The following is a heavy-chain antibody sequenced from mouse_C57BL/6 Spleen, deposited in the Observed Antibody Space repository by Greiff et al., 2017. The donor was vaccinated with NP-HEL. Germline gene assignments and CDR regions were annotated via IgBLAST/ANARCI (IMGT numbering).Heavy chain of an antibody. CDR1: GYTFTDYN. CDR2: INPNNGGT. V-gene: IGHV1-22*01. J-gene: IGHJ2*01. CDR3: AGGTTEVSCDY. D-gene: IGHD1-1*01. Sequence: EVQLQQSGPELVKPGASVKMSCKASGYTFTDYNMHWVKQSHGKSLEWIGYINPNNGGTSYNQKFKGKATLTVNKSSSTAYMELSSLTSEDSAVYYCAGGTTEVSCDYWGQGTTLTVSS.